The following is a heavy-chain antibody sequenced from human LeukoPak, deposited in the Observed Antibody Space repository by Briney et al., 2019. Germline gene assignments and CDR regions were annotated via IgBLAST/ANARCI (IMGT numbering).Heavy chain of an antibody. CDR3: ARGDTSTWYWYFDL. Sequence: GGSRRLSCAASGFTFSSYAMSWVRQAPGKGLEWVSAISGSGGSTYYADSVKGRFTISRDNSKNTLYVQMNSLRAEDTAVYYCARGDTSTWYWYFDLWGRGTLVTVSS. V-gene: IGHV3-23*01. CDR1: GFTFSSYA. D-gene: IGHD6-13*01. J-gene: IGHJ2*01. CDR2: ISGSGGST.